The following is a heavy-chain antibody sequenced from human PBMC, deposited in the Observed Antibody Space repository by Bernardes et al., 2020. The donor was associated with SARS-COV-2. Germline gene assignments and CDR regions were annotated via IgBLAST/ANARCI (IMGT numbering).Heavy chain of an antibody. CDR2: FDPEDGET. CDR1: GYTLTELS. CDR3: ATGGIWFATFRY. V-gene: IGHV1-24*01. D-gene: IGHD3-10*01. J-gene: IGHJ4*02. Sequence: APLKVACEVSGYTLTELSMHWVRQAPGKGLEWMGGFDPEDGETIYAQKFQGRVTMTEDTSTDTAYMELSSLRSEDTAVYYCATGGIWFATFRYWGQGTLVTVSS.